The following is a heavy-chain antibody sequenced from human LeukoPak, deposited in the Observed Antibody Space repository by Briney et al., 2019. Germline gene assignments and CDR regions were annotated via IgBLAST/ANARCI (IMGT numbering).Heavy chain of an antibody. CDR2: INSDGSST. J-gene: IGHJ5*02. V-gene: IGHV3-74*01. D-gene: IGHD6-13*01. CDR1: GFTFSSYW. CDR3: ARVPLPGAAGIFDP. Sequence: GGSLRLSCAASGFTFSSYWMHWVRQAPGKGLVWVSRINSDGSSTRYADSVKGRFTISRDNAKNTLYLQMNSLRAEDTAVYYCARVPLPGAAGIFDPWGQGTLVTVSS.